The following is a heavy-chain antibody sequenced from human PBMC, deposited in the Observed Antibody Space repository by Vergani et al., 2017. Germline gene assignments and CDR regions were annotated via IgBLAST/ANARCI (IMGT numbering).Heavy chain of an antibody. V-gene: IGHV3-7*01. D-gene: IGHD3-22*01. Sequence: EVQLLESGGGLVQPGGSLRLSCAASGFTFSSHWKSWVRQAPGKGLEWVANIKQDGSENYYVDSVKGRFTISRDNAKNSLYLQMNSLRAEDTAVYYCYHSSLVYWGQGTLVTVSS. CDR2: IKQDGSEN. CDR1: GFTFSSHW. J-gene: IGHJ4*02. CDR3: YHSSLVY.